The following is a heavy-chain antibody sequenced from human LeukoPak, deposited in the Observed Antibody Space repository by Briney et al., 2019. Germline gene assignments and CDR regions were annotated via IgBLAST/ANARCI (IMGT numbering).Heavy chain of an antibody. CDR3: ASDPFRIRIAAAAIDYYYYGMDV. Sequence: ASVKVSCKASGGTFSSYAISWVRQAPGQGLEWMGGIIPIFGTANYAQKFQGRVTITADESTSTAYMELSSLRSEDTAVYYCASDPFRIRIAAAAIDYYYYGMDVWGQGTTVTVSS. V-gene: IGHV1-69*01. D-gene: IGHD6-13*01. CDR1: GGTFSSYA. J-gene: IGHJ6*02. CDR2: IIPIFGTA.